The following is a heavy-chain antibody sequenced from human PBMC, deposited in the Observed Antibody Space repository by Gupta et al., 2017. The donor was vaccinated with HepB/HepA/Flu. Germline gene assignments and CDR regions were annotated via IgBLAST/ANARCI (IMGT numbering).Heavy chain of an antibody. V-gene: IGHV5-51*01. D-gene: IGHD6-6*01. Sequence: EVQLVQSGAEVKKLGESLKISCKGSGYDFTTYWIVWVRQLPGKGLEWMGIIFPADSDTRYSPSFQGQVSISADKSISTAYLQWSSLKASDTAMYYCARSVADRPPFDYWGQGTLVTVSS. J-gene: IGHJ4*02. CDR3: ARSVADRPPFDY. CDR1: GYDFTTYW. CDR2: IFPADSDT.